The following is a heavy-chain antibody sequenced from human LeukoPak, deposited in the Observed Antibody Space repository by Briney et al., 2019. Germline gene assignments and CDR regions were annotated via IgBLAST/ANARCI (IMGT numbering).Heavy chain of an antibody. J-gene: IGHJ4*02. CDR2: ISGSGGST. D-gene: IGHD2-2*01. CDR1: GFTFSRYW. CDR3: AKGRRPAAAILGY. Sequence: PGGSLRLSCVASGFTFSRYWMHWVRQAPGKGLEWVSAISGSGGSTYYADSVKGRFTISRDNSKNTLYLQMNSLRAEDTAVYYCAKGRRPAAAILGYWGQGTLVTVSS. V-gene: IGHV3-23*01.